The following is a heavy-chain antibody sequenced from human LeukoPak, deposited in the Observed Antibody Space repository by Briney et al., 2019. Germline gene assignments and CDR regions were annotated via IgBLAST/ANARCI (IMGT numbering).Heavy chain of an antibody. V-gene: IGHV4-34*01. J-gene: IGHJ6*03. CDR3: ARAKALRAVTFSVRVLHYYMDV. Sequence: SETLSLTCAVYGGSFSGYYWSWIRQPPGKGLEWIGEINHSGSTNYNPSLKSRVTVSVDTSKNQFSLKLSSVTAADTAVYYCARAKALRAVTFSVRVLHYYMDVWGKGTTVTVSS. CDR1: GGSFSGYY. CDR2: INHSGST. D-gene: IGHD4-17*01.